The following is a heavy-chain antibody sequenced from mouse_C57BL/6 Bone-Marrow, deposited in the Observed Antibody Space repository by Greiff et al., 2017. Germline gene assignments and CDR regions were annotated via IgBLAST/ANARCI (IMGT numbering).Heavy chain of an antibody. V-gene: IGHV1-81*01. J-gene: IGHJ2*01. CDR1: GYTFTSYG. Sequence: VQLVESGAELARPGASVKLSCKASGYTFTSYGISWVKQRTGQGLEWIGEIYPRSGNTYYNEKFKGKATLTADKSSSTAYMALRSLTSEDSAVYFCARGEIYYYGSLYYFDYWGQGTTLTVSS. CDR3: ARGEIYYYGSLYYFDY. CDR2: IYPRSGNT. D-gene: IGHD1-1*01.